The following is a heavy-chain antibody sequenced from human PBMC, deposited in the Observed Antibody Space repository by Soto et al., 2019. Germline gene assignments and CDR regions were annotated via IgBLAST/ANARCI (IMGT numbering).Heavy chain of an antibody. J-gene: IGHJ6*02. CDR3: ARQGPPIAAAGTRDSNYYYGMDV. Sequence: ASVKVSCKASGYTFTSYYMHWVRQAPGQGLEWMGIINPSGGSTSYAQKFQGRVTMTRDTSTRTVYMELRSLRSEDTAGYYCARQGPPIAAAGTRDSNYYYGMDVWGQGTTVTVSS. D-gene: IGHD6-13*01. V-gene: IGHV1-46*01. CDR2: INPSGGST. CDR1: GYTFTSYY.